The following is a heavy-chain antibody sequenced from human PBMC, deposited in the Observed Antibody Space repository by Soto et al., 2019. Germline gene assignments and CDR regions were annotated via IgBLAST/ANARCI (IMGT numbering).Heavy chain of an antibody. D-gene: IGHD4-17*01. CDR3: ARVATTVTIDY. V-gene: IGHV3-11*05. CDR1: GFTFSDYY. Sequence: QVQLVESGGGLVKPGGSLRLSCAASGFTFSDYYMSWIRQAPGKGLEWVSYISSSSSYTNYADSVKGRFTISRDNAKNLLYLQMNSLRAEDTAVYYCARVATTVTIDYWGQGTLVTVAS. CDR2: ISSSSSYT. J-gene: IGHJ4*02.